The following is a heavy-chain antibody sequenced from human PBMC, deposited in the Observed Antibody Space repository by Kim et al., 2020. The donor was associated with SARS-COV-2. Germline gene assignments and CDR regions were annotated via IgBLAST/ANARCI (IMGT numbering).Heavy chain of an antibody. CDR2: IIPIFGTA. D-gene: IGHD6-13*01. J-gene: IGHJ4*02. CDR1: GGTFSSYA. CDR3: ARVVAELYSSSWYYFDY. V-gene: IGHV1-69*13. Sequence: SVKVSCKASGGTFSSYAISWVRQAPGQGLEWMGGIIPIFGTANYAQKFQGRVTITADESTSTAYMELSSLRSEDTAVYYCARVVAELYSSSWYYFDYWGQGTLVTVSS.